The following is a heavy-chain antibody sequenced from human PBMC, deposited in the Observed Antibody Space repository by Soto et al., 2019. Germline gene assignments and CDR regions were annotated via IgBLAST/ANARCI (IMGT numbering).Heavy chain of an antibody. CDR3: ARDLVAMARKNDAFDI. J-gene: IGHJ3*02. D-gene: IGHD5-12*01. CDR2: IYYSGST. CDR1: GGSISSGGYY. Sequence: PSETLSLTCTVSGGSISSGGYYWSWIRQHPGKGLEWIGYIYYSGSTYYNPSLKSRVTISVDTSKNQFSLKLSSVTAADTAVYYCARDLVAMARKNDAFDIWGQGTMVTVSS. V-gene: IGHV4-31*03.